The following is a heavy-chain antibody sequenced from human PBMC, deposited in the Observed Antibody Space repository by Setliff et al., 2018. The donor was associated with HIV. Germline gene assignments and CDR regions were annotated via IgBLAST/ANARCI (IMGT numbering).Heavy chain of an antibody. V-gene: IGHV3-20*04. CDR2: INWNGGST. CDR3: ARDGYGDYEGYYYYYMDV. D-gene: IGHD4-17*01. Sequence: GGSLRLSCAASGFTFDDYGMSWVRQAPGKGLEWVSGINWNGGSTGYADSVRGRFTISRDNAKNSLYLQMNSLRAEDTALYYCARDGYGDYEGYYYYYMDVWGKGTTVTVSS. J-gene: IGHJ6*03. CDR1: GFTFDDYG.